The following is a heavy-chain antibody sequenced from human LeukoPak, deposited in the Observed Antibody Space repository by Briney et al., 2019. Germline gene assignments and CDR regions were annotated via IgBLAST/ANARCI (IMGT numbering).Heavy chain of an antibody. CDR1: GFTISSYE. V-gene: IGHV3-48*03. CDR3: ARDRGADV. CDR2: ISSSGSTI. J-gene: IGHJ6*02. Sequence: EGPLRLSCAASGFTISSYEMNWGRQAPGKGLEWVSYISSSGSTIYYADSVQGRFTISRDNSKNSLYLQMNSLRAEDTAVYYCARDRGADVWGQGTTVTVSS. D-gene: IGHD4/OR15-4a*01.